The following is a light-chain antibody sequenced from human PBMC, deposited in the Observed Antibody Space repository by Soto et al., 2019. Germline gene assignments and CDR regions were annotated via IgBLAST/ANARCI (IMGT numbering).Light chain of an antibody. CDR2: AAS. J-gene: IGKJ5*01. CDR3: QQLLSYPIT. CDR1: QGISTY. Sequence: DIQLTQSPSFLCASVGDRVTITCRASQGISTYLAWYQQKPGKAPKLVIYAASTLQSGVPLSFSGSGSGTSFTLTISSLQPEDFATYYCQQLLSYPITFGQGTRPEIK. V-gene: IGKV1-9*01.